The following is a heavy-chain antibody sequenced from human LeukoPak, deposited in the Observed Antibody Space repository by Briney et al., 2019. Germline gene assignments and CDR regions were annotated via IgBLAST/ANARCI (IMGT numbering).Heavy chain of an antibody. V-gene: IGHV4-4*07. CDR2: IYSRGST. CDR3: ARDPMAGTFRAFDI. D-gene: IGHD6-19*01. J-gene: IGHJ3*02. CDR1: GGSISSYY. Sequence: SETLSLTCTVSGGSISSYYWSWIRQPAGKGLEWIGRIYSRGSTNYNPSLQSRVTMSVDTSKNQISLRLNPVTAADTAVYYCARDPMAGTFRAFDIWGQGTMVTVSS.